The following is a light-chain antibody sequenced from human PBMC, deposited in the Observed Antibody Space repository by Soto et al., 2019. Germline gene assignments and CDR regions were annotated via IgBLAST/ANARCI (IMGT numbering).Light chain of an antibody. V-gene: IGLV1-44*01. CDR2: RND. CDR1: SSNIGSNS. Sequence: QSVLTQPPSASGTPGQRVTISCSGRSSNIGSNSVTWYQQVPGAAPKLLIYRNDERSSGVPDRFSGSKSGTSASLAISGLQSEDEADYFCAAWDDRLNGPLFGGGTKVTVL. CDR3: AAWDDRLNGPL. J-gene: IGLJ2*01.